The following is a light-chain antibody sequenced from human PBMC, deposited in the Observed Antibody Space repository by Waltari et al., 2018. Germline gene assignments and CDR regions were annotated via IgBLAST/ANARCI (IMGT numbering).Light chain of an antibody. CDR3: CSYAGGTAYV. V-gene: IGLV2-23*01. CDR1: SSDLGTYTF. Sequence: SALTQPASVSGSPGPSITISCTGTSSDLGTYTFVSWYQEYPGKAPKLIIYEATKRPSGVSDRFSASKSGNTASLTISGLQADDEADYSCCSYAGGTAYVFGTGTRVTVL. CDR2: EAT. J-gene: IGLJ1*01.